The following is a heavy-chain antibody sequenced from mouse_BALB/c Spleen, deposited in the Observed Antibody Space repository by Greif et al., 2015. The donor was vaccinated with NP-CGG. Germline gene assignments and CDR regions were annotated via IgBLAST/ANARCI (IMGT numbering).Heavy chain of an antibody. J-gene: IGHJ4*01. V-gene: IGHV1-7*01. CDR2: INPSTGYT. CDR3: ARYRYDVYYYAMDY. Sequence: VKLMESGAELAKPGASVKMSCKASGYTFTSYWMHWVKQRPGQGLEWIGYINPSTGYTEYNQKFKDKATLTADKSSSTAYMQLSSLTSEDSAVYYCARYRYDVYYYAMDYWGQGTSVTVSS. D-gene: IGHD2-14*01. CDR1: GYTFTSYW.